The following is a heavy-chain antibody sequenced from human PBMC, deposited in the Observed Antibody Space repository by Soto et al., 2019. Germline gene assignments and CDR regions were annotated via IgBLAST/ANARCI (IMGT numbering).Heavy chain of an antibody. Sequence: GGSLRLSSAAPGFTFSDYGMNSVRQAPGKGLECVSSISSSSTYIYYGDSVKGRFTISRDNAKNSLYLQMNSLRAEDTAVYYCARGDYYYYGLDVWGQGTTVTVSS. V-gene: IGHV3-21*01. J-gene: IGHJ6*02. CDR2: ISSSSTYI. CDR3: ARGDYYYYGLDV. CDR1: GFTFSDYG.